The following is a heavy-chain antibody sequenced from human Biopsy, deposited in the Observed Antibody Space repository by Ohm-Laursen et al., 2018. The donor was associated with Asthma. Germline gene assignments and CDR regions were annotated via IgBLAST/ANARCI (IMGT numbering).Heavy chain of an antibody. CDR1: GDPIDSGDYS. CDR3: ARGWNCGGDCYSLDS. J-gene: IGHJ5*01. D-gene: IGHD2-21*02. Sequence: TLSLTCAVSGDPIDSGDYSWTWIRQSPGVGLEWIGYSCRNGNTYYIPTRKNLFSISIDRSKNLFFLRLRSVTAADTAVYYCARGWNCGGDCYSLDSWGQGTLVTVSS. V-gene: IGHV4-30-2*06. CDR2: SCRNGNT.